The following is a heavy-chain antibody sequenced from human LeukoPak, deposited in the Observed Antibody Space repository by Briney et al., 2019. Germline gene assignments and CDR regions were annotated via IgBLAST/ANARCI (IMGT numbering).Heavy chain of an antibody. J-gene: IGHJ4*02. CDR3: TTVGGSG. CDR2: IKSKTNGGTT. CDR1: GFDFSSNW. Sequence: GGSLRLSCAASGFDFSSNWMHWVRQAPGKGLEWIGRIKSKTNGGTTEYAAPVKGRFTISRDDSRNTLYLQMNGLKTEDTAVYYCTTVGGSGWGRGTLVTVSS. D-gene: IGHD6-19*01. V-gene: IGHV3-15*07.